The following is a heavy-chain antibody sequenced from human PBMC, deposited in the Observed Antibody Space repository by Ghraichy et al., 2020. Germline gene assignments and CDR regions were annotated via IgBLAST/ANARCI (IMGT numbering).Heavy chain of an antibody. J-gene: IGHJ5*02. D-gene: IGHD1-1*01. V-gene: IGHV4-38-2*02. Sequence: SETLSLTCSVSGYSITSGFFWGWIRQSPGKGLEWIGSIFHSGSTYYNPSLKSRVTISVDTSKNQFSLRVNSVTAADTAMYYCVKVAVVTGINWFDPWGQGTLVTVSS. CDR3: VKVAVVTGINWFDP. CDR2: IFHSGST. CDR1: GYSITSGFF.